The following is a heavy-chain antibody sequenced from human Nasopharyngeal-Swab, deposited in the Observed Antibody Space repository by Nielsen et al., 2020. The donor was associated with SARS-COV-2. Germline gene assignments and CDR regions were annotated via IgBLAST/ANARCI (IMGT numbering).Heavy chain of an antibody. CDR1: GFTFSSYW. CDR3: VKDLPGSYSFDI. CDR2: INDHGDRI. Sequence: GESLKISCAASGFTFSSYWMHWVRQAPGKGLEYVSTINDHGDRIHYADSVRGRFTISRDIYKNTLYLQMSSLRPEDTAVYYCVKDLPGSYSFDIWGQGTMVIVSS. J-gene: IGHJ3*02. V-gene: IGHV3-64D*08. D-gene: IGHD1-26*01.